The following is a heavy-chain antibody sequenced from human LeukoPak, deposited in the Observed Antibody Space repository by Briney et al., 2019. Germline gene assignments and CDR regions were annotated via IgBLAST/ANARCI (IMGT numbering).Heavy chain of an antibody. V-gene: IGHV1-2*02. D-gene: IGHD1-7*01. J-gene: IGHJ5*02. CDR2: INPNSGGT. Sequence: ASVKVSCKASGYTFTGYYIHWVRQAPGQGLEWMGWINPNSGGTNYAQKFQGRVTMTRDTSISTAYMELSRLRSDDTAVYYCARYNWNYDWFDPWGQGTLVTVSS. CDR3: ARYNWNYDWFDP. CDR1: GYTFTGYY.